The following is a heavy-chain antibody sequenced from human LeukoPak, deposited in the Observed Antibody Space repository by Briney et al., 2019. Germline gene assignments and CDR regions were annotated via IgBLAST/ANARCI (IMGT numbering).Heavy chain of an antibody. CDR1: GVISTTYW. CDR2: INIDGSST. CDR3: TRDLVGATSDF. Sequence: GGSLRLSCAASGVISTTYWMHWVRHAPGARLEWVARINIDGSSTYYADFVKGRFTSSRNNAGNTVTLQMNSLRVDDTAVYYCTRDLVGATSDFWGQGTLVTVSS. J-gene: IGHJ4*02. V-gene: IGHV3-74*01. D-gene: IGHD1-26*01.